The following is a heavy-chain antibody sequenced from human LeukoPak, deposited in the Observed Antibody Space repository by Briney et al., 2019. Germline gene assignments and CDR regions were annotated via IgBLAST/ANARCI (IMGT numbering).Heavy chain of an antibody. CDR3: ARTRLHCSSTSCPPNWFDP. V-gene: IGHV1-46*01. J-gene: IGHJ5*02. Sequence: GASVKVSCKASGYTFTSYYVHWVRQAPGQGLEWMGIINPSGGSTSYAQKFQGRVTITRDTSASTAYMELSSLRSEDTAVYYCARTRLHCSSTSCPPNWFDPWGQGTLVTVSS. CDR2: INPSGGST. CDR1: GYTFTSYY. D-gene: IGHD2-2*01.